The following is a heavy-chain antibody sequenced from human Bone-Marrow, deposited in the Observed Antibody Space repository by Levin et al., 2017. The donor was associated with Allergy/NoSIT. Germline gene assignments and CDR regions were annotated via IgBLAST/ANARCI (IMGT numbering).Heavy chain of an antibody. CDR3: ARLDGYSFDY. J-gene: IGHJ4*02. Sequence: SQTLSLTCTVSGGSIRSSGYHWTWLRQYPNKGLEWIGYISYRGSTYFNPSLKSRLTMSIDTSEQHFSLNLTSVSAADTAIYYCARLDGYSFDYWGQGALVTVSS. V-gene: IGHV4-31*03. CDR2: ISYRGST. CDR1: GGSIRSSGYH. D-gene: IGHD1-1*01.